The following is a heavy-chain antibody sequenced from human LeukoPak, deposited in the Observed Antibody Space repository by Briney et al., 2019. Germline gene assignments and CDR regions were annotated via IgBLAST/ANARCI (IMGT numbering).Heavy chain of an antibody. Sequence: GASVKVSCKASGYTFTSYDINWVRQATGQGLEWMGWMNPNSGNTGYAQKFQGRVTITRNTSISTAYMELSSLRSEDTAVYYCARVAQYQLGPDAFDIWGQGTMVTVSS. J-gene: IGHJ3*02. V-gene: IGHV1-8*03. CDR3: ARVAQYQLGPDAFDI. CDR1: GYTFTSYD. CDR2: MNPNSGNT. D-gene: IGHD2-2*01.